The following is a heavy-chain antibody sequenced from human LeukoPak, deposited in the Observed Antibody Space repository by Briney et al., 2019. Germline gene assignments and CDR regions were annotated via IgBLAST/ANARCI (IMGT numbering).Heavy chain of an antibody. CDR2: ISYDGSNK. CDR1: GFIFSNYA. D-gene: IGHD6-19*01. V-gene: IGHV3-30*04. J-gene: IGHJ6*03. CDR3: AKGSKAVLFTRDRYMDV. Sequence: GGSLRLSCAASGFIFSNYAMHWVRQAPGKGLEWVAVISYDGSNKYYADSVKGRFTISRDNAKNTLYLQMDSLRAGDTAVYFCAKGSKAVLFTRDRYMDVWGKGTTVTISS.